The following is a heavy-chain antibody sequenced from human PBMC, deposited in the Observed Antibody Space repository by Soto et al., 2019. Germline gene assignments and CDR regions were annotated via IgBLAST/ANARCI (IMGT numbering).Heavy chain of an antibody. J-gene: IGHJ4*02. CDR3: AKFGMATTKRSPPYYIDY. CDR2: SSNSGSFT. CDR1: GFTFSDHY. Sequence: GGSLRLSCAASGFTFSDHYMSWIRQAPGKGLEWIGYSSNSGSFTRYADSVKGRFSISRDDAKNSLYLQINSLRGDDTAIYYCAKFGMATTKRSPPYYIDYWGQGALVTVSS. V-gene: IGHV3-11*06. D-gene: IGHD1-1*01.